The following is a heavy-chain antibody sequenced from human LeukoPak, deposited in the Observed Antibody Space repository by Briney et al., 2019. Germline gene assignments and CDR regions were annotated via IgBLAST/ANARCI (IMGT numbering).Heavy chain of an antibody. D-gene: IGHD1-26*01. V-gene: IGHV3-23*01. Sequence: GGSLRLSCAASGFTFSSYSMNWVRQAPGKGLEWVSAISGSGGSTYYADSVKGRFTISRDNSKNTLYLQMNSLRAEDTAVYYCAKYRESYYQDPFDYWGQGTLVTVSS. J-gene: IGHJ4*02. CDR2: ISGSGGST. CDR3: AKYRESYYQDPFDY. CDR1: GFTFSSYS.